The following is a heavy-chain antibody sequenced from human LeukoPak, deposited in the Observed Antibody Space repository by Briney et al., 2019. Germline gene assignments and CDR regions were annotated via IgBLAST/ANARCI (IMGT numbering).Heavy chain of an antibody. V-gene: IGHV4-30-4*01. Sequence: SETLSLTCTVSGGSISSGDYYWSWIRQPPGKGLERIGYIYYSGSTYYNPSLKSRVTISVDTSKNQFSLKLSSVTAADTAVYYCARGASGYYYGSGSPGTRLQAWFDPWGQGTLVTVSS. D-gene: IGHD3-10*01. CDR3: ARGASGYYYGSGSPGTRLQAWFDP. J-gene: IGHJ5*02. CDR2: IYYSGST. CDR1: GGSISSGDYY.